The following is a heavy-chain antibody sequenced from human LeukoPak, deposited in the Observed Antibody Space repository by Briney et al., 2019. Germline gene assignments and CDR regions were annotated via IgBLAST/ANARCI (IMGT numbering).Heavy chain of an antibody. Sequence: PGGSLRLSCAASGFTFSSYEMNWVRQAPGKGLEYVSAISSNGGSTYYANSVKGRFTISRDNSKNTLYLQMGSLRPEDMAVYYCARGGVGLTAMVGPFDYWGQGTLVTVSS. CDR2: ISSNGGST. D-gene: IGHD5-18*01. J-gene: IGHJ4*02. CDR1: GFTFSSYE. CDR3: ARGGVGLTAMVGPFDY. V-gene: IGHV3-64*01.